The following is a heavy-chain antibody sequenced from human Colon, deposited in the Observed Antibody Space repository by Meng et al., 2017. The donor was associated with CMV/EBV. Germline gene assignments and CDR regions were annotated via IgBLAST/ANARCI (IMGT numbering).Heavy chain of an antibody. Sequence: QWPLQPSGPGLGKPCVTLSLTCTASGCAIVSYYCNWMRQPAGKGLEWIGHIHTTDSTNYNPSLKSRVTISVDTSKNQFSLKLTSVTAADTAVYYCARDTGTTGTGSLFDYWGQGILVTVSS. CDR2: IHTTDST. V-gene: IGHV4-4*07. CDR1: GCAIVSYY. CDR3: ARDTGTTGTGSLFDY. D-gene: IGHD1-1*01. J-gene: IGHJ4*02.